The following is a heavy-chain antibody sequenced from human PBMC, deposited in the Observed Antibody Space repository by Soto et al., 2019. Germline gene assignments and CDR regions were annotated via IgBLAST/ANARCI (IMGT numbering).Heavy chain of an antibody. J-gene: IGHJ6*02. CDR3: ARETENIVVVPAAESYSYYGMDV. CDR2: IKQDGSEK. D-gene: IGHD2-2*01. CDR1: GFTFSSYW. V-gene: IGHV3-7*01. Sequence: GGCLRLSCAASGFTFSSYWMSWVRQAPGKGLEWVANIKQDGSEKYYVDSVKGRFTISRDNAKNSLYLQMNSLRAEDTAVYYCARETENIVVVPAAESYSYYGMDVWGQGTTVTVSS.